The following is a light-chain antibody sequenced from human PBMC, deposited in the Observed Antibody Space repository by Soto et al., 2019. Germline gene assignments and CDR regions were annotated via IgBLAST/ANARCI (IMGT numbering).Light chain of an antibody. V-gene: IGLV2-14*01. Sequence: SALTQPASVSGSPGQSITLSCTGTSSDVGGYNYVSWYQQHPGKAPKLMIYDVSNRPSGVSNRFSGSKSANTASLTISGLQAEDEADYYCSSHTSSSTSYVFGTGTKVTVL. CDR3: SSHTSSSTSYV. CDR2: DVS. CDR1: SSDVGGYNY. J-gene: IGLJ1*01.